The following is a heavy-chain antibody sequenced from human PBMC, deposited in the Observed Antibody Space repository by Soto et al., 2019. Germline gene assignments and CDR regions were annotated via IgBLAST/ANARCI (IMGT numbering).Heavy chain of an antibody. CDR1: GFTFSNYN. Sequence: EVQLVESGGGLVKPGGSLRLACAASGFTFSNYNMNWVRQAPGKGLEWVSSISASSSYIYYADSVKGRFNISRDNAKNSLFVRMNSLRAEDTAVDYGEAVSGSYYRGDAFDIWGQGTMVTVSS. J-gene: IGHJ3*02. CDR3: EAVSGSYYRGDAFDI. D-gene: IGHD3-10*01. V-gene: IGHV3-21*01. CDR2: ISASSSYI.